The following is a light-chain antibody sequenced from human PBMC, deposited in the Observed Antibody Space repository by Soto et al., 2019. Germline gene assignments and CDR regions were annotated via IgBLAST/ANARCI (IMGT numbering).Light chain of an antibody. CDR3: SSFAGSPVV. Sequence: QSALTQPPSASGSPGQSVTITCSGTSSDVGEENYVSWYQQHPGKVPKLILYEVSKRPSGVPDRFSGSRSGNTASLTVSGLQDEDEADYYCSSFAGSPVVFGGGTKLTVL. CDR2: EVS. V-gene: IGLV2-8*01. J-gene: IGLJ2*01. CDR1: SSDVGEENY.